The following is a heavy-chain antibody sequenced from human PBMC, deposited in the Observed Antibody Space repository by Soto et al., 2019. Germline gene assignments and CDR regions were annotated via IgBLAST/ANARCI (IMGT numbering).Heavy chain of an antibody. Sequence: SVKVSCKASGGTSGSYAISWVRQAPGQGLEWMGGIIPIFGTANYAQKFQGRVTITADKSTSTAYMELSSLRSEDTAVYYCARFLVVAATPYFDYWGQGTLVTVSS. V-gene: IGHV1-69*06. D-gene: IGHD2-15*01. J-gene: IGHJ4*02. CDR3: ARFLVVAATPYFDY. CDR1: GGTSGSYA. CDR2: IIPIFGTA.